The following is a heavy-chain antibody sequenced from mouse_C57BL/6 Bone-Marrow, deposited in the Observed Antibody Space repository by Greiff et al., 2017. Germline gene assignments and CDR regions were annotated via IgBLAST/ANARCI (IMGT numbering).Heavy chain of an antibody. CDR3: ARLYYGSSYGY. D-gene: IGHD1-1*01. Sequence: EVKLVESGGDLVKPGGSLKLSCAASGFTFSSYGMSWVRQTPDKRLEWVATISSGGRYDYYPDSVKGRFTISRDNAKNTLYLQMSSLKSEDTAMYYCARLYYGSSYGYWGPGTTLTVSS. V-gene: IGHV5-6*01. CDR1: GFTFSSYG. J-gene: IGHJ2*01. CDR2: ISSGGRYD.